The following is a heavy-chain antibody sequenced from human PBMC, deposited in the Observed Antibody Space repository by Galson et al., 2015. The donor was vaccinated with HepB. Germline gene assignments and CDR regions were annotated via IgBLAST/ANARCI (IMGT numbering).Heavy chain of an antibody. Sequence: SLRLSCAASGFTFSSYSMNWVRQAPGKGLEWVSYIGSSSSTIYYADSVKGRFTISRDNAKNSLYLQMNSLRDEDTAVYYCARGYSSGWPFDYWGQGTLVTVSS. CDR3: ARGYSSGWPFDY. CDR1: GFTFSSYS. V-gene: IGHV3-48*02. J-gene: IGHJ4*02. D-gene: IGHD6-19*01. CDR2: IGSSSSTI.